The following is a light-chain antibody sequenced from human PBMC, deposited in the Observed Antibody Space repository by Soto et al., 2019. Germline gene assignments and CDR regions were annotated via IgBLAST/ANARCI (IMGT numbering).Light chain of an antibody. CDR2: GAS. V-gene: IGKV3-15*01. CDR1: QSVSSN. CDR3: QQYRT. Sequence: EIVMTQSPATLSVSPGERATLSCRASQSVSSNLAWYQQTPGQAPRLLLYGASTRATDIPARFSGRGSGTEFSRTISNLQSEDFAVYYCQQYRTFGQGTKVEI. J-gene: IGKJ1*01.